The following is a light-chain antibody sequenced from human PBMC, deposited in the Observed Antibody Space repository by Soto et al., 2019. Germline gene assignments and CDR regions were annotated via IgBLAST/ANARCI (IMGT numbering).Light chain of an antibody. CDR3: QSYDSSLEYV. J-gene: IGLJ1*01. CDR2: GNS. Sequence: QSVLTQPPSVSGAPGQRVTISCTGSSSNIGAGYDVHWYQQLPGTAPKLLIYGNSNRPSGVPDRFSGSKSGTSASLAITGLQAEDEADYYCQSYDSSLEYVFGTGTKLTVL. V-gene: IGLV1-40*01. CDR1: SSNIGAGYD.